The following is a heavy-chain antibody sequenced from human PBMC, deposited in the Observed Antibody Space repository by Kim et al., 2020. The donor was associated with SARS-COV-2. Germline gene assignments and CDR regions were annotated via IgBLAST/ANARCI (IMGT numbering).Heavy chain of an antibody. V-gene: IGHV4-39*01. Sequence: SETLSLTCTVSGGSISSSSYYWGWIRQPPGKGLEWIGSIYYSGSTYYNPSLKSRVTISVDTSKNQFSLKLSSVTAADTAVYYCARHSSSWYYYYYGMDV. CDR3: ARHSSSWYYYYYGMDV. CDR1: GGSISSSSYY. J-gene: IGHJ6*01. CDR2: IYYSGST. D-gene: IGHD6-13*01.